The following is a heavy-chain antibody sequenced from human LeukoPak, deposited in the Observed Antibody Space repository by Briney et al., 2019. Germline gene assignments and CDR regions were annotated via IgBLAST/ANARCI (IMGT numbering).Heavy chain of an antibody. CDR2: ISGSGDST. V-gene: IGHV3-23*01. CDR1: GFTFSSYW. J-gene: IGHJ4*02. CDR3: AKKLPFDY. Sequence: EGSLRLSCAASGFTFSSYWMSWVRQAPGKGLEWVSTISGSGDSTYYADSVKGRFTISRDNSKNTLSLQMNSLRAEDTAVYYCAKKLPFDYWGQGTLVTVSS.